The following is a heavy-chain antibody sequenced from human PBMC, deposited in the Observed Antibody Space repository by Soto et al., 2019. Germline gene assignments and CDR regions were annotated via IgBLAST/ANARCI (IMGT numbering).Heavy chain of an antibody. D-gene: IGHD3-3*01. CDR1: GLNFNDYA. Sequence: PGGSLRLSCSAFGLNFNDYAMHWVRQAAGKGLKYVSSISSNGVSTYYADSVKGRFTISRDNSKNTLYLQMNSLRVEDTAVYYCVKDRFVNYWGQGALVTVSS. J-gene: IGHJ4*02. V-gene: IGHV3-64D*06. CDR3: VKDRFVNY. CDR2: ISSNGVST.